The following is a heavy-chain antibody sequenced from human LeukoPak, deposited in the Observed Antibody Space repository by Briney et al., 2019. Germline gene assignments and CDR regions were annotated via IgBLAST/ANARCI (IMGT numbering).Heavy chain of an antibody. CDR3: ARDIVVAGNDY. D-gene: IGHD2-21*01. Sequence: PGGSLRLSCAASGSTFSSYSMNWVRLAPGKGLEWVSSISSSSSYIYYADSVKGRFTISRDNAKNSLYLQMNSLRAEDTAVYYCARDIVVAGNDYWGQGTLVTVSS. CDR1: GSTFSSYS. V-gene: IGHV3-21*01. CDR2: ISSSSSYI. J-gene: IGHJ4*02.